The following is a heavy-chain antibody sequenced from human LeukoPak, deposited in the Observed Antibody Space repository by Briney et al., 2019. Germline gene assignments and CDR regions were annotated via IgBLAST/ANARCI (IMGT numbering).Heavy chain of an antibody. CDR2: ISSNGGGT. D-gene: IGHD6-13*01. CDR3: ARAMIGRGYSSSWTPNDAFDI. V-gene: IGHV3-64*01. J-gene: IGHJ3*02. CDR1: GFTFSSYA. Sequence: SGGSLRLSCAASGFTFSSYAMHCVRQAPGKGLEYVSAISSNGGGTYYANSVKGRFTISRDNSKNTLYLQMGSLRAEDMAVYYCARAMIGRGYSSSWTPNDAFDIWGQGTMVTVSS.